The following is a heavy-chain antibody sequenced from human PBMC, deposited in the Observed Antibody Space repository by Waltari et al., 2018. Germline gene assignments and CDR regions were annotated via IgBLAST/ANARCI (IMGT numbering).Heavy chain of an antibody. CDR1: GFTFSGYA. CDR3: ARGIWDGSGHNYGIFYFDQ. CDR2: IGHDERYK. V-gene: IGHV3-30*14. Sequence: QVQLVESGGGVVQPGRSLTLSCVASGFTFSGYAMHWVLQAPGKGLEWVAVIGHDERYKFYVDSGQGRFTISRDNSKNTVYLQMNNLRTEDTAVYYCARGIWDGSGHNYGIFYFDQWGQGTLATVSS. J-gene: IGHJ4*02. D-gene: IGHD4-17*01.